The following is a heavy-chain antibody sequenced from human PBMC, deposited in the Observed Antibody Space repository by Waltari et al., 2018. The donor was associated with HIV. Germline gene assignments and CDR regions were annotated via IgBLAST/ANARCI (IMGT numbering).Heavy chain of an antibody. V-gene: IGHV4-30-4*01. CDR3: ARAADGYPLNRFDP. CDR1: GGSISSGDYS. CDR2: IYYRGGT. J-gene: IGHJ5*02. D-gene: IGHD5-18*01. Sequence: QVQLQESGPGLVKPSQTLSLTCTVSGGSISSGDYSWSWIRQPPGKGLEWFGYIYYRGGTYYNPSLDVRVTISVDTSKNQFSLKLSSVTAADTAVYYCARAADGYPLNRFDPWGQGTLVTVSS.